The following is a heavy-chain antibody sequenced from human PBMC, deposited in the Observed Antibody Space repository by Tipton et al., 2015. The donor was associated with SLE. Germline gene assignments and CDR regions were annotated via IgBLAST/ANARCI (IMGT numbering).Heavy chain of an antibody. V-gene: IGHV4-61*02. CDR3: AREGERFLDRGGAFDI. Sequence: TLSLTCTVSGGSITSGNFYWNWIRQPAGKGLEWVGRTYASGSPNSNPSLKSRVTISVNTSKNQFSLKMSSVTAADTALYYCAREGERFLDRGGAFDIWGQGTMIIVSS. J-gene: IGHJ3*02. CDR2: TYASGSP. D-gene: IGHD3-3*01. CDR1: GGSITSGNFY.